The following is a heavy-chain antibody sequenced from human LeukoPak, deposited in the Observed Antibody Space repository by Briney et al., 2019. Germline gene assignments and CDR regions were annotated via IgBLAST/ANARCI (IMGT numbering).Heavy chain of an antibody. CDR2: IRSKAYGGTT. Sequence: GRSLRLSCTASGFTFGDYAMSWVRQAPGKGLEWVGFIRSKAYGGTTEYAASVKGRFTISRDDSKSIAYLQMNSLKTEDTAVYYCTRDASIQLWLPVYSEFDYWGQGTLVTVPS. CDR1: GFTFGDYA. D-gene: IGHD5-18*01. J-gene: IGHJ4*02. CDR3: TRDASIQLWLPVYSEFDY. V-gene: IGHV3-49*04.